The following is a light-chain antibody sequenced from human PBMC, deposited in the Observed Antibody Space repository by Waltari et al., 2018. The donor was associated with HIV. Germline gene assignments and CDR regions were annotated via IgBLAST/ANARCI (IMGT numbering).Light chain of an antibody. J-gene: IGLJ1*01. CDR3: SSYTSSSTLYV. Sequence: QSALTQPASVSGSPGQSITISCTGTRSDVGGYTYVSWYQQHPGTAPKLMISEVSNRPSGVTNRFSGSKSGNTASLTISGLQVEDEADYYCSSYTSSSTLYVFGTGTKVTVL. CDR1: RSDVGGYTY. V-gene: IGLV2-14*01. CDR2: EVS.